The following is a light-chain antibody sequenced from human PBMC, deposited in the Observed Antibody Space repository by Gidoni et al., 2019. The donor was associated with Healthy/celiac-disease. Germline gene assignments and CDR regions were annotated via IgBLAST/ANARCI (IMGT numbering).Light chain of an antibody. CDR3: QQRSNWPRGLT. CDR1: QSVSSY. J-gene: IGKJ4*01. V-gene: IGKV3-11*01. CDR2: DAS. Sequence: EIVLTQSPATLSLSPGERATLSCRASQSVSSYLAWYQQKPGQAPRLLIYDASNRATGIPARFSGSGSGTDFTLTISSLEPEDLAVYYCQQRSNWPRGLTFXGXTKVEIK.